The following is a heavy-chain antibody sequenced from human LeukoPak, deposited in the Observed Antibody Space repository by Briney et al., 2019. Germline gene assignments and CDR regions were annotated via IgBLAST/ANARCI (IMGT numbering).Heavy chain of an antibody. J-gene: IGHJ3*02. CDR2: ISGYNGNT. CDR3: AREEGDWGDAFDI. D-gene: IGHD2-21*02. Sequence: ASVKVSCKASGYTFTNYGISWVRPAPGQGLEWMGWISGYNGNTNYAQKVQGRVTMTRDTSTSTAYMELRSLRSDDTAVYYCAREEGDWGDAFDIWGQGTLVTVSS. V-gene: IGHV1-18*01. CDR1: GYTFTNYG.